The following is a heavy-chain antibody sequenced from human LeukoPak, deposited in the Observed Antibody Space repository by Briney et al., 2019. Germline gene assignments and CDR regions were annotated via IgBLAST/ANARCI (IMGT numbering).Heavy chain of an antibody. D-gene: IGHD7-27*01. CDR1: GFTFSNYA. Sequence: GGSLRLSCAASGFTFSNYAMSWVRQAPGKGLEWVSGISGSGGSTYYADSVKGRHTISRDNSKNTLYLQMYSLRAEDTAVYYCAKAPTANWDYYYGMDVWGQGTTVTVSS. CDR3: AKAPTANWDYYYGMDV. J-gene: IGHJ6*01. V-gene: IGHV3-23*01. CDR2: ISGSGGST.